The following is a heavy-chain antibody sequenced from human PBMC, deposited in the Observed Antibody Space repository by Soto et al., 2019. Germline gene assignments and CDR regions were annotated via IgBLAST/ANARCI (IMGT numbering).Heavy chain of an antibody. D-gene: IGHD3-10*01. J-gene: IGHJ6*02. CDR3: TQMRGAGLYGMDV. CDR1: GFSLSTSGVG. V-gene: IGHV2-5*01. CDR2: IYSNDDK. Sequence: QITLKESGPTLVKPTQTLTLTCTFSGFSLSTSGVGVGWVRQPPGKALEWLALIYSNDDKRFSTSLKSKLTITKDTSKDPVVLTMTNMDPVDTATYYCTQMRGAGLYGMDVCGQGTTVTVSS.